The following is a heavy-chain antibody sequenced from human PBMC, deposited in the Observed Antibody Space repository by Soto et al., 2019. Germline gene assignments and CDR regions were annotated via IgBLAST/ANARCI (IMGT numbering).Heavy chain of an antibody. CDR1: GFTLRNAW. CDR3: ITDVTSVMDV. D-gene: IGHD5-18*01. CDR2: IKSKSDGGTT. V-gene: IGHV3-15*01. Sequence: EVQVVESGGGLVKPGGSLRLSCSVSGFTLRNAWMSWVRQAPGKGLEWVGRIKSKSDGGTTDYAAPVKGRFTISRDDLQNSVFLQMKSLKTEDTAMYYCITDVTSVMDVWGQGTTVTVSS. J-gene: IGHJ6*02.